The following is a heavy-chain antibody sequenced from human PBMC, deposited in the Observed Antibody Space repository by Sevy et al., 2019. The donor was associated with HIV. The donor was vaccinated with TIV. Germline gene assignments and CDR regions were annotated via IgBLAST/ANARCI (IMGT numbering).Heavy chain of an antibody. D-gene: IGHD6-13*01. CDR1: GFTFSSYG. CDR2: ISYDGSNK. Sequence: GGSLRLSYAASGFTFSSYGMHWVRQAPGKGLEWVAVISYDGSNKYYADSVKGRFTISRDNSKNTLYLQMNSLRAEDTAVYYCAKGLYSSTFYGMDVWGQGTTVTVSS. J-gene: IGHJ6*02. CDR3: AKGLYSSTFYGMDV. V-gene: IGHV3-30*18.